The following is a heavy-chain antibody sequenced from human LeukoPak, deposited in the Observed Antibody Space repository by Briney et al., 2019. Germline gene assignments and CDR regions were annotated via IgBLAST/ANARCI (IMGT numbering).Heavy chain of an antibody. V-gene: IGHV3-30-3*01. Sequence: GGSLRLSCAASGFTFSSYSMHWVRQAPGKGLEWVAVISYDGINEYYADSVKGRFTISRDNSKNTLYLQMNSLRTEDTAVYYCARDPLDSSGLMNWFDPWGQGTLVTVSS. J-gene: IGHJ5*02. D-gene: IGHD3-22*01. CDR2: ISYDGINE. CDR1: GFTFSSYS. CDR3: ARDPLDSSGLMNWFDP.